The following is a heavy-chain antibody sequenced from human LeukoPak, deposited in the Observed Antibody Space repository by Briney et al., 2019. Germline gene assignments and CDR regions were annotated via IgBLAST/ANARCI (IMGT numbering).Heavy chain of an antibody. V-gene: IGHV3-30*18. Sequence: GGSLRLSCAASGCTFSSYGMHWVRQAPGKGLEWVAVISYDGSNKYYADSVKGRFTISRDNSKNTLYLQMNSLRAEDTAVYYCAKEVVPAAMSNWFDPWGQGTLVTVSS. CDR1: GCTFSSYG. CDR2: ISYDGSNK. CDR3: AKEVVPAAMSNWFDP. D-gene: IGHD2-2*01. J-gene: IGHJ5*02.